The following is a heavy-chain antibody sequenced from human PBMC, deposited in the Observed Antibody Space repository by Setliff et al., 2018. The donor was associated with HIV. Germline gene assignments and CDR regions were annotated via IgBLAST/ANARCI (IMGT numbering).Heavy chain of an antibody. CDR3: ARDRGYTIVGAAEGDH. J-gene: IGHJ4*02. V-gene: IGHV3-21*01. Sequence: GGSLRLSCTASGFPFSSFGMNWVRRAPGRGLEWVSSISSLSEYSYYADSVKGRFTISRDNAKNSLYLQMHSLRAEDTAVYYCARDRGYTIVGAAEGDHWGQGSLVTVSS. D-gene: IGHD1-26*01. CDR2: ISSLSEYS. CDR1: GFPFSSFG.